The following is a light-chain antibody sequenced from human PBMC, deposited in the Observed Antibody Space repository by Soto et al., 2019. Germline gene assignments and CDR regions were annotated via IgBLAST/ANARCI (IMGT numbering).Light chain of an antibody. V-gene: IGKV3-15*01. CDR3: QHYDEWPLT. CDR2: FAS. Sequence: EIVMTQSPATRSVSPWERATLSCRASQSVSNNLAWYQQKPGQAPRLLIYFASTRATGIPARFSGSGSGTQFTLTITSLQSADVACYYCQHYDEWPLTFGGGPKVETK. J-gene: IGKJ4*01. CDR1: QSVSNN.